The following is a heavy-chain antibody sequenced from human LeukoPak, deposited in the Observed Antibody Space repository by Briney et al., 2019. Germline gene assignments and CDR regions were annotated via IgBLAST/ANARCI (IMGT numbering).Heavy chain of an antibody. CDR2: IKSKAHGGTT. CDR1: GFTFSNAW. J-gene: IGHJ4*02. V-gene: IGHV3-15*01. CDR3: TTSYYDSSGFRA. Sequence: GGSLRLSCAASGFTFSNAWMSWVRQAPGKGLEWVGRIKSKAHGGTTDYAAPVKGRSTISRDDSKNMVYLLMNNLKTEDTAVYYCTTSYYDSSGFRAWGQGTLVTVSS. D-gene: IGHD3-22*01.